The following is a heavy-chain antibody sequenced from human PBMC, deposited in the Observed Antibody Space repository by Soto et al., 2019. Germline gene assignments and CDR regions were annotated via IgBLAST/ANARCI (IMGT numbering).Heavy chain of an antibody. V-gene: IGHV3-23*01. D-gene: IGHD6-19*01. Sequence: GGSLRLSCAASGFTFSSYAMSWVRQAPGKGLEWVSAISGSGGSTYYADSVKGRFTISRDHSKNTLYLQMNSLRAEDTAVYYCAKDPGSQTGIAVAGTHSYWGQGTLVTVSS. CDR2: ISGSGGST. J-gene: IGHJ4*02. CDR1: GFTFSSYA. CDR3: AKDPGSQTGIAVAGTHSY.